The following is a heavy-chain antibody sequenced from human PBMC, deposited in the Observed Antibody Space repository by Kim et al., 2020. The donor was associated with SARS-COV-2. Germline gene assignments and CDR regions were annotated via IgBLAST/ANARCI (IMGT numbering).Heavy chain of an antibody. CDR3: ARNGEGNWFDP. D-gene: IGHD3-10*01. CDR2: NK. J-gene: IGHJ5*02. V-gene: IGHV3-30*01. Sequence: NKYYADSVKGRFTISRDNSKNTLYLQMNSLRAEDTAVYYCARNGEGNWFDPWGQGTLVTVSS.